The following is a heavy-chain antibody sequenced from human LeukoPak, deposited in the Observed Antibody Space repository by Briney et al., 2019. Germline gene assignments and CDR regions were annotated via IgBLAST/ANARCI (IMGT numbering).Heavy chain of an antibody. D-gene: IGHD3-16*01. J-gene: IGHJ6*03. CDR2: ISSSSSYI. CDR1: GFTFSSYS. V-gene: IGHV3-21*04. Sequence: PGGSLRLSCAASGFTFSSYSMNWVRQAPGKGLEWVSSISSSSSYIYYADSVKGRFTISRDNAKNSPYLQMNSLRAEDTAFYYCARDHGYGYYDYYMDVWGKGTTVTVSS. CDR3: ARDHGYGYYDYYMDV.